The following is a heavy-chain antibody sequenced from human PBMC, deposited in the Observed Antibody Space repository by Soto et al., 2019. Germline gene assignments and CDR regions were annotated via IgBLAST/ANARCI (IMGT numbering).Heavy chain of an antibody. CDR2: VYDSGTP. J-gene: IGHJ4*02. D-gene: IGHD1-26*01. CDR1: GGSSGDQC. CDR3: ARGVGSSPPRF. V-gene: IGHV4-59*11. Sequence: TSSVAGGSSGDQCGRCILQHPGQALEWIGYVYDSGTPYYNPSLRSRGIISADTSKTQISLKLTSATAADTAAYNCARGVGSSPPRFWARGTLVTLSS.